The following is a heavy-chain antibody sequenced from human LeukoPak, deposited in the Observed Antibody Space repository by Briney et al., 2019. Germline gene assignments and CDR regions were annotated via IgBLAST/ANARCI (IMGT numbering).Heavy chain of an antibody. J-gene: IGHJ6*03. CDR3: ARSCSGGSCYSVWHYYYYYMDV. V-gene: IGHV1-8*01. Sequence: ASVKVSCKTSGYTFTSYDINWVRQATGQGLEWMGWMNPNSGNTGYAQKFQGRVSMTKNTSISTAYMELSSLQSEDTAVYYCARSCSGGSCYSVWHYYYYYMDVWGKGTSITISS. CDR1: GYTFTSYD. CDR2: MNPNSGNT. D-gene: IGHD2-15*01.